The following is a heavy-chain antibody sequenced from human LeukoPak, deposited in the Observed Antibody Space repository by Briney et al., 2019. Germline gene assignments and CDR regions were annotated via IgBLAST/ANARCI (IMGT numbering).Heavy chain of an antibody. J-gene: IGHJ3*02. CDR3: ARDSWGRDAFDI. CDR2: IYYSGST. Sequence: SETLSLTCTVSGGSISSSSYYWGWIRQPPGKGLEWIGYIYYSGSTYYNPSLKSRVTIPVDTSKNQFSLKLSSVTAADTAVYYCARDSWGRDAFDIWGQGTMVTVSS. V-gene: IGHV4-31*03. D-gene: IGHD7-27*01. CDR1: GGSISSSSYY.